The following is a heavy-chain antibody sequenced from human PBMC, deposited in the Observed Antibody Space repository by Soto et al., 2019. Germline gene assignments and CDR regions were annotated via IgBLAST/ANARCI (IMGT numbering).Heavy chain of an antibody. CDR2: IIPIFGTA. Sequence: SVKVPCKASGGTFSSYAISWVRQAPGQGLEWMGGIIPIFGTANYAQKFQGRVTITADKSTSTAYMELSSLRSEDTAVYYCARVEYSSSSGGDYFDYWGQGTLVTVSS. CDR3: ARVEYSSSSGGDYFDY. D-gene: IGHD6-6*01. V-gene: IGHV1-69*06. J-gene: IGHJ4*02. CDR1: GGTFSSYA.